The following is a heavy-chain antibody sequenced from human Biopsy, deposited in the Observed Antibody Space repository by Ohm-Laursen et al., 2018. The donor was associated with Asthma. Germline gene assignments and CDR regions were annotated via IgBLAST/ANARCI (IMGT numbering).Heavy chain of an antibody. CDR2: IYSGGTS. Sequence: SLRLSCAASGFSFSNFAIHWVRQGPGKGLEWVSVIYSGGTSHTADSVRGRFTISRDYSKNTLYLQMHSLRAEDTAVYYCARGDSSNWSHYYFDYWGQGTLVTVSS. CDR1: GFSFSNFA. V-gene: IGHV3-53*01. J-gene: IGHJ4*02. CDR3: ARGDSSNWSHYYFDY. D-gene: IGHD3-22*01.